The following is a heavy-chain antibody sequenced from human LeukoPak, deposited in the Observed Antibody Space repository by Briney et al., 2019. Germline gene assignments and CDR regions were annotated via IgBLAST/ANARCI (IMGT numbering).Heavy chain of an antibody. CDR1: GFTFSSCG. D-gene: IGHD6-19*01. CDR2: ISYDGSNK. V-gene: IGHV3-30*18. J-gene: IGHJ3*02. CDR3: AKALTSGWYLDAFNI. Sequence: GRSLRLSCAASGFTFSSCGMLWVRQAPGKGLEWVAVISYDGSNKYYADSVKGRFTISRDNSKNTLFLEMNSLRAEDTAVYYCAKALTSGWYLDAFNIWGQGTMVTVSS.